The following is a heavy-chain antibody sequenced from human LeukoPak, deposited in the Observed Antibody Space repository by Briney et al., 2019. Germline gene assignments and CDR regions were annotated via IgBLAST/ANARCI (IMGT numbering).Heavy chain of an antibody. Sequence: SETLSLTCTVSNYSISSSYYWGWIRQPPGKGLEWIGSISHSGSTYYNPSLKSRVTISVDTSKKQFSLKLSSVTAADTAVYYCARGYCSGGSCYSYYYYSYMDVWGKGTTVTVSS. V-gene: IGHV4-38-2*02. CDR1: NYSISSSYY. J-gene: IGHJ6*03. CDR2: ISHSGST. CDR3: ARGYCSGGSCYSYYYYSYMDV. D-gene: IGHD2-15*01.